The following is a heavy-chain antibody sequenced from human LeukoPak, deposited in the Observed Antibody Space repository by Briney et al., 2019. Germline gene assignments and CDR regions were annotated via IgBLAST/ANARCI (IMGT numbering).Heavy chain of an antibody. V-gene: IGHV1-46*01. CDR3: ARTIVDGGTNY. Sequence: PSLKVSCKASGYTFTSYYIHWVRQAPGQGLEWMGKINPSGGSTNYAQKFQGRVTMTRDTSTSTVYMELSSLRSEDTAVYYCARTIVDGGTNYWGQGTLVTVSS. D-gene: IGHD2-15*01. J-gene: IGHJ4*02. CDR1: GYTFTSYY. CDR2: INPSGGST.